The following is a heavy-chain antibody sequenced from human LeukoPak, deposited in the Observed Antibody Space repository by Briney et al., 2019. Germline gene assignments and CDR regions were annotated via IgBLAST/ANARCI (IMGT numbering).Heavy chain of an antibody. Sequence: GGSLRLSCAASAFILSSSDMHWVRQAPGKGLEWVALISHDGTNKQYADSVKGRFTTSRDNSKNTLYLQMNSLRAEDTAVYYCVKDGLMRFFDYWGQGTLVTVSS. V-gene: IGHV3-30*18. CDR1: AFILSSSD. CDR2: ISHDGTNK. J-gene: IGHJ4*02. D-gene: IGHD2-8*01. CDR3: VKDGLMRFFDY.